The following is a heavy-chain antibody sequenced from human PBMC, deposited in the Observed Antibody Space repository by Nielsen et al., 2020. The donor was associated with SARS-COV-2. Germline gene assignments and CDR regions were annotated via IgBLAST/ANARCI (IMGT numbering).Heavy chain of an antibody. Sequence: SETLSLTCTVSGDSISSGGYYWNWVRQPPGKGLEWIGEINHSGSTNYNPSLKSRVTISVDTSKNQFSLKLSSVTAADTAVYYCARARLWFGEPIGGYPDYWGQGTLVTVSS. CDR2: INHSGST. V-gene: IGHV4-39*07. CDR1: GDSISSGGYY. CDR3: ARARLWFGEPIGGYPDY. D-gene: IGHD3-10*01. J-gene: IGHJ4*02.